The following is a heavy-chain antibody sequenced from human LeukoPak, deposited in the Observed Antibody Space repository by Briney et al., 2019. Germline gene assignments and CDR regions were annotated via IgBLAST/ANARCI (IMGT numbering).Heavy chain of an antibody. Sequence: GASVKVSSKVSGYTLTELSMHWVGQAPGKGLEWMGGFDPGDGETIYAQKFQGRVTMTEDTSTDTAYMELSSLRSEDTAVYYCATFDITMVRGVIITLQWFDPWGQGTLVTVSS. CDR2: FDPGDGET. D-gene: IGHD3-10*01. CDR3: ATFDITMVRGVIITLQWFDP. V-gene: IGHV1-24*01. J-gene: IGHJ5*02. CDR1: GYTLTELS.